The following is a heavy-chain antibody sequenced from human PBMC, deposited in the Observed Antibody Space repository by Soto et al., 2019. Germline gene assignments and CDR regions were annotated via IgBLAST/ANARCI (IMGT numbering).Heavy chain of an antibody. CDR3: AREETAWPLAYGLDV. J-gene: IGHJ6*02. V-gene: IGHV1-2*04. CDR2: INPNGGGT. CDR1: GYTFHDYY. D-gene: IGHD2-21*02. Sequence: ASVKGSFLASGYTFHDYYLDLVGQAPGQGLEWVAWINPNGGGTTYAQKFRDWVTVTRDTSIGTAYLELTGLKSDDTAIYYCAREETAWPLAYGLDVWGQGTAVTVSS.